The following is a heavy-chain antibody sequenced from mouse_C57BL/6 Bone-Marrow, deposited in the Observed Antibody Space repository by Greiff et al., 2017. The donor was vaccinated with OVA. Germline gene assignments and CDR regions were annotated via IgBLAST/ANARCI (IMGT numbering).Heavy chain of an antibody. D-gene: IGHD1-1*01. Sequence: QVQLQQSGAELVKPGASVKLSCKASGYTFTSYWMHWVKQRPGQGLEWIGMIHPNSGSTNYNEKFKSKATLTVDKSSSTAYMQLSSLTSEDSAVYDCARLGYYGSIFDYWGQGTTLTVSS. CDR2: IHPNSGST. CDR3: ARLGYYGSIFDY. CDR1: GYTFTSYW. V-gene: IGHV1-64*01. J-gene: IGHJ2*01.